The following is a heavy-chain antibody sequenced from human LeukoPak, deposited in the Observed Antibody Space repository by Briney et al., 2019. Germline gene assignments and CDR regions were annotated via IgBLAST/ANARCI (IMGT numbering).Heavy chain of an antibody. CDR1: GFTFDDYA. J-gene: IGHJ4*02. V-gene: IGHV3-43*02. CDR3: AKPWTGYSSSWYFYYFDY. CDR2: ISGDGGST. D-gene: IGHD6-13*01. Sequence: PGGSLRLSCAASGFTFDDYAMHWVRQAPGKGLEWVSLISGDGGSTYYADSVKGRFTISRDNSKNSLYLQMNSLRTEDTASYYCAKPWTGYSSSWYFYYFDYWGQGTLVTVSS.